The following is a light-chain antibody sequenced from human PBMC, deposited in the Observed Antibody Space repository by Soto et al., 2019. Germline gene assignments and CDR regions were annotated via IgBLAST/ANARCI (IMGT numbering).Light chain of an antibody. CDR2: AAS. J-gene: IGKJ4*01. CDR1: QDISSY. V-gene: IGKV1-9*01. CDR3: QQPNDCPLT. Sequence: DIQLTQSPSFLSASVGDRVTITCRASQDISSYLAWYQQKPGTAPNLLIYAASTLQSGVPSRFSGGGSGTEFTLTISSLQPEDFATYYCQQPNDCPLTFGGGTKVEI.